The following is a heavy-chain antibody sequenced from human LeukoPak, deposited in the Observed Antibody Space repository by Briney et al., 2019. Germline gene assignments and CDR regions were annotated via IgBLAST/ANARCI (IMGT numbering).Heavy chain of an antibody. J-gene: IGHJ4*02. Sequence: SETLSLTCAVYGVSFSDYYWTWIRQPPGKGLEWIGEINHSGSTNYNPSLKSRVTISVDTSRNQFSLKLSSVTAADTAVYYCASLSEEFDPDYWGQGTLVTVSS. CDR3: ASLSEEFDPDY. CDR2: INHSGST. CDR1: GVSFSDYY. V-gene: IGHV4-34*01.